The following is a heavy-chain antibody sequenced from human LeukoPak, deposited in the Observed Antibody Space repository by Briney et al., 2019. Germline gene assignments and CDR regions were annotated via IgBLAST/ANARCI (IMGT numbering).Heavy chain of an antibody. J-gene: IGHJ4*02. Sequence: SETLSLTCTVSGGSISSYYWSWIRQPPGKGLEWVGSIYYNGSTNYNPSLKSRVTISVDTSKNQFSLKLSSVTAADTAVYYCARVAGIAAAGRFDYWGQGTLVTVSS. CDR1: GGSISSYY. CDR2: IYYNGST. D-gene: IGHD6-13*01. V-gene: IGHV4-59*01. CDR3: ARVAGIAAAGRFDY.